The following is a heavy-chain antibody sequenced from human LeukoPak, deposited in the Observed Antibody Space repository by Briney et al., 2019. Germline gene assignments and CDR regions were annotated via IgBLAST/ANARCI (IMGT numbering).Heavy chain of an antibody. V-gene: IGHV4-31*03. CDR2: IYYSGST. CDR1: GGSISSGGYY. J-gene: IGHJ5*02. Sequence: PSQTLSLTYTVSGGSISSGGYYWSWIRQHPGKGLEWIGYIYYSGSTYYNPSLKSRVTISVDTSKNQFSLKLSSVTAADTAVYYCARDRRPADWFDPWGQGTLVTVSS. D-gene: IGHD6-13*01. CDR3: ARDRRPADWFDP.